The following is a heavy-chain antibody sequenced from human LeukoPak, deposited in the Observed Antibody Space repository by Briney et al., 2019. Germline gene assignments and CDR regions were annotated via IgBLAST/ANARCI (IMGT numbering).Heavy chain of an antibody. CDR2: IWYDGSDK. Sequence: GRSLRLSCAASGFPFRSYGMHWVRQAPGKGLEWLSIIWYDGSDKYYADSVKGRFTVSRDNSKNTLYLQMNSLRAEDTAVYYCARDPLITMVRGVPGTLGTDYWGQGTLVTVSS. CDR3: ARDPLITMVRGVPGTLGTDY. D-gene: IGHD3-10*01. J-gene: IGHJ4*02. V-gene: IGHV3-33*01. CDR1: GFPFRSYG.